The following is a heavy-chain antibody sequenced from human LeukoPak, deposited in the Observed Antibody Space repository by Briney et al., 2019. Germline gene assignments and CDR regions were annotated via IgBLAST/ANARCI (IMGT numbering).Heavy chain of an antibody. CDR2: ISIYNGNT. CDR3: ARITYDFWSGYYMPDDP. J-gene: IGHJ5*02. CDR1: GYTFTNYG. D-gene: IGHD3-3*01. V-gene: IGHV1-18*01. Sequence: GASVKVSCKASGYTFTNYGISWVRQAPGQGLEWMGWISIYNGNTDYAQKLRGRVTMTTDTSTSTAYMELRSLRSDDTAVYYCARITYDFWSGYYMPDDPWGLGTLVTVSS.